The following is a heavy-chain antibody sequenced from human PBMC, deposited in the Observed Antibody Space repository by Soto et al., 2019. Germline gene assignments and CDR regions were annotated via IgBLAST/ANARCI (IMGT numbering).Heavy chain of an antibody. CDR2: INHSGST. D-gene: IGHD2-15*01. Sequence: QVQLQQWGAGLLKPSETLSLTCAVYGGSFSGYYWSWIRQPPGKGLEWIGEINHSGSTNYNPSLKSRVTISVDTSKNQFSLKLSSVTAADTAVYYCARGRCSGGSCYSLGYWGQGTLVTVSS. CDR3: ARGRCSGGSCYSLGY. V-gene: IGHV4-34*01. J-gene: IGHJ4*02. CDR1: GGSFSGYY.